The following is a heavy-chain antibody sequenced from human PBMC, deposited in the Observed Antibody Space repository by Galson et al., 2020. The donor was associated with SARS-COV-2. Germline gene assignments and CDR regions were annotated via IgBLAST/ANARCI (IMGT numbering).Heavy chain of an antibody. CDR1: EFNFSSYW. J-gene: IGHJ5*02. V-gene: IGHV3-74*01. CDR2: INSEGNST. D-gene: IGHD3-10*01. CDR3: ATTTLLWFGELFYWFDP. Sequence: ALHGESLKISCVASEFNFSSYWMHWVRQAPGKGLVWVSRINSEGNSTNYADSVKGRFTISRDNAKNTLYLQMNSLRVEDTAVYYCATTTLLWFGELFYWFDPWGQGTLVTVSS.